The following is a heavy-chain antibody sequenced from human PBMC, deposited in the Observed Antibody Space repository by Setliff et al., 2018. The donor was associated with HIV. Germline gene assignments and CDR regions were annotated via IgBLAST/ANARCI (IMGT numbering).Heavy chain of an antibody. CDR2: ISSSGSTI. CDR1: GFTFSDYY. D-gene: IGHD4-17*01. V-gene: IGHV3-11*04. J-gene: IGHJ4*02. Sequence: GGSLRLSCAASGFTFSDYYMSWIRQAPGKGLEWVSYISSSGSTIYYADSVKGRFTISRDNAKNSLYLQMNSLRVEDTAVYFCARDSKHGDYAGHWGQGTLVTVSS. CDR3: ARDSKHGDYAGH.